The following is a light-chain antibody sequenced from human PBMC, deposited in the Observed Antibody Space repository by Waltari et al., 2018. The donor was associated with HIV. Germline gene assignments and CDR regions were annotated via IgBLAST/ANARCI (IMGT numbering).Light chain of an antibody. CDR1: QSVSGN. Sequence: EIVMTQSPATLSVSPGERATLSCRASQSVSGNLAWYQQKPGQAPRLLIYGASTRATGIPARFSGSGSETEFTLSISSLQSEDFAVYYCQQYNVWPPWTFGQGTEVEIK. CDR2: GAS. CDR3: QQYNVWPPWT. V-gene: IGKV3-15*01. J-gene: IGKJ1*01.